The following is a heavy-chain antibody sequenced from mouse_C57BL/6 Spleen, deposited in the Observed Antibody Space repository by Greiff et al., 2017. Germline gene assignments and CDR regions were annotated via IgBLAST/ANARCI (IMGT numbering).Heavy chain of an antibody. D-gene: IGHD3-2*02. CDR3: AKIDSSCPWFAY. J-gene: IGHJ3*01. V-gene: IGHV1-39*01. Sequence: VQLQQSGPELVKPGASVKISCKASGYSFTDYNMNWVKQSNGKSLEWIGVINPNYGTTSYNQKFKGKATLTVDQSSSTAYMQLNSLSSEDSAVYCCAKIDSSCPWFAYWGQGTLVTVSA. CDR2: INPNYGTT. CDR1: GYSFTDYN.